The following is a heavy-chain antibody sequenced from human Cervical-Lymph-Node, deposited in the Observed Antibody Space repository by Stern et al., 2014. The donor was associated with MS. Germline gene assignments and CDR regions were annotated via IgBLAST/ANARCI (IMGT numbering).Heavy chain of an antibody. CDR1: GFTFSAYG. V-gene: IGHV3-30*19. D-gene: IGHD3-22*01. J-gene: IGHJ4*02. Sequence: VQLVESGGRVVQPGRSLRLSCAASGFTFSAYGIHWVRQAPGKGLEWILSISYDGGNEYYADAVKGRFTISRDDSKNMVYLQMDSLRAEDTAVYYCARDGEYYDSTGYYDYWGQGTLVTVSS. CDR2: ISYDGGNE. CDR3: ARDGEYYDSTGYYDY.